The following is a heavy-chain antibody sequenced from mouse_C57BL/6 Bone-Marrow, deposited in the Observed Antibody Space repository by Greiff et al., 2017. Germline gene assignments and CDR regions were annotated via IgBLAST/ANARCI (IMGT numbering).Heavy chain of an antibody. CDR3: ASGGYYSPCAY. V-gene: IGHV5-12*01. CDR2: ISNGGGST. D-gene: IGHD2-12*01. J-gene: IGHJ3*01. Sequence: EVKLVESGGGLVQPGGSLKLSCAASGFTFSDYYMYWVRQTPEKRLEWVAYISNGGGSTYYPDTVKGRFTISRDNAKNTLYLQMSRLKSEDTAMYYCASGGYYSPCAYWGQGTLVTVSA. CDR1: GFTFSDYY.